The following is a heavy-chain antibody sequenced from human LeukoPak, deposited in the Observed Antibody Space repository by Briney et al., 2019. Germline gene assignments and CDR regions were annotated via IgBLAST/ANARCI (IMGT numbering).Heavy chain of an antibody. D-gene: IGHD1-1*01. CDR2: IYSGGST. Sequence: GGSLRLSCAASGFTVSSNYMSWVRQAPGKGLEWVSVIYSGGSTYYADSVKGGFTISRDNSKNTLYLQINSLRAEDTAVYYCARVPTGGYYFDYWGQGTLVTVSS. CDR3: ARVPTGGYYFDY. V-gene: IGHV3-66*01. J-gene: IGHJ4*02. CDR1: GFTVSSNY.